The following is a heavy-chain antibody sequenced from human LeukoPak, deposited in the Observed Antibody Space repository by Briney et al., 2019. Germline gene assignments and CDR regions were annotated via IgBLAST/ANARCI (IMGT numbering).Heavy chain of an antibody. CDR3: ARGIAAAGTAYYVDV. V-gene: IGHV3-21*01. Sequence: PGGSLRLSCAASGISFSFYSMNWVRQAPGKGLEWVSSISSGGSSIYYADSVKGRFTISRDNAKNSLYLQMNSLRAEDTAVYYCARGIAAAGTAYYVDVWGKGTTVTVSS. CDR1: GISFSFYS. CDR2: ISSGGSSI. J-gene: IGHJ6*03. D-gene: IGHD6-13*01.